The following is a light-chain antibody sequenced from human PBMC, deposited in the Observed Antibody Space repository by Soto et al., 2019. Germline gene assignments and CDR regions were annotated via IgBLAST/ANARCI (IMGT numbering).Light chain of an antibody. J-gene: IGKJ1*01. CDR2: RAS. CDR1: QSVSSD. V-gene: IGKV3-15*01. Sequence: EIVLTQSPATLSVSPGEGSTLSCRASQSVSSDLAWYQQRPGQAPRLLIYRASTRAVGVPARFSGSGSGTEFTLTISSLQSEDFAVYFCQQYNNWPPNFGQGTKVDI. CDR3: QQYNNWPPN.